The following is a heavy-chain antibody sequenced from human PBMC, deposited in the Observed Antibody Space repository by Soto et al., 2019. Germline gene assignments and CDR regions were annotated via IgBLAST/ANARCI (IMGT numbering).Heavy chain of an antibody. V-gene: IGHV3-33*01. CDR1: GFIFSTYG. CDR3: ARVGAAAGTSVLYYYYMDV. J-gene: IGHJ6*03. CDR2: IWYDGSSK. Sequence: PGGSLRLSCAASGFIFSTYGMHWVRQAPGKGLEWVAVIWYDGSSKYYTDSVKGRFTISRDNSKNTLYLQMSSLRAEDTAVYYCARVGAAAGTSVLYYYYMDVWGKGTTVTVSS. D-gene: IGHD6-25*01.